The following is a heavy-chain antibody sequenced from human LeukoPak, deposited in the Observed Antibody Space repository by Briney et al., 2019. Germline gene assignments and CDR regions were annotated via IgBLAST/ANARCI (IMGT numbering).Heavy chain of an antibody. CDR2: IIPFFGTA. V-gene: IGHV1-69*01. J-gene: IGHJ4*02. CDR1: GWIFSSYA. D-gene: IGHD3-10*01. Sequence: SVKVSFKACGWIFSSYAISGVGQARGKGLDWMGGIIPFFGTANKAQKFQGRVTITADESTSTAYMELSSLRSEDKAVYYCASGEAITMIRGVGNKECYFDYWGQGTLVTVSS. CDR3: ASGEAITMIRGVGNKECYFDY.